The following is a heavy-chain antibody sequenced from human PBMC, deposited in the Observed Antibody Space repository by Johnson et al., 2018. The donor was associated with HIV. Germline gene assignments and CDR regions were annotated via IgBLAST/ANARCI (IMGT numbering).Heavy chain of an antibody. CDR2: IYGGGSGGST. D-gene: IGHD6-19*01. J-gene: IGHJ3*02. Sequence: VQLVESGGGLIQPGGSLRLSCAASGFTVSSNYMSWVRQAPGKGLEWVSVIYGGGSGGSTYYADSVKGRFTISRDNSKNTLYLQMNSLRAEDTAVYYCAKGGSAVAVAFDIWGQGTMVTVSS. V-gene: IGHV3-66*03. CDR1: GFTVSSNY. CDR3: AKGGSAVAVAFDI.